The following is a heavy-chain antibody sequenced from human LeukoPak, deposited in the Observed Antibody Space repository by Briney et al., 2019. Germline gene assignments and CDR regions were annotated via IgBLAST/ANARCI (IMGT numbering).Heavy chain of an antibody. CDR2: IYHSGST. J-gene: IGHJ4*02. CDR1: GGSISNSSYY. CDR3: ARLSNDEWFQEPPRVDY. D-gene: IGHD3-3*01. Sequence: PSETLSLTCTVSGGSISNSSYYWGWIRQPPGKGLEWIGSIYHSGSTYYNPSLKSRVTISVDTSKNQFSLKLSSVTAADTAVYYCARLSNDEWFQEPPRVDYWGQGTLVTVSS. V-gene: IGHV4-39*07.